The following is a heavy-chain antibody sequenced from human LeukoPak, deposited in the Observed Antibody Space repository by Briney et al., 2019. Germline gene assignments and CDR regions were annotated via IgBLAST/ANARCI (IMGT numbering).Heavy chain of an antibody. Sequence: GGSLRLSCAASGFTFSTYVMSWVRQAPGKGLEWVSLISGSGGSTYYADPVKGRFTISRDNSKNTLYLQMHSLRAEDTAVYYCAKEKMTTTSFDYWGQGTLVTVSS. D-gene: IGHD5-24*01. V-gene: IGHV3-23*01. CDR1: GFTFSTYV. CDR2: ISGSGGST. CDR3: AKEKMTTTSFDY. J-gene: IGHJ4*02.